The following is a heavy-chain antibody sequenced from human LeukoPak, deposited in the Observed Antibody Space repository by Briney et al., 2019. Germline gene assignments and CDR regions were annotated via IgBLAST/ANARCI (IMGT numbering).Heavy chain of an antibody. CDR3: AKDPFWSGFYTAGYYYGMDV. CDR1: GFTFSSYG. D-gene: IGHD3-3*01. V-gene: IGHV3-30*18. J-gene: IGHJ6*02. CDR2: ISYDGSNK. Sequence: GSLRLSCAASGFTFSSYGMHWVRPAPGKGLEWVAVISYDGSNKYYADSVKGRFTISRDSSKNTLYLQMNSLRGEDTAVYYCAKDPFWSGFYTAGYYYGMDVWGQGTTVTVSS.